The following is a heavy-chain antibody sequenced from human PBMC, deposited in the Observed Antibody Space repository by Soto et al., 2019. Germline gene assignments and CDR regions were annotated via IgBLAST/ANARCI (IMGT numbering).Heavy chain of an antibody. CDR1: GFTFSGSA. Sequence: EVQLVESWGGLVQPGGSLKLSCAASGFTFSGSAMHWVRQASGKGLEWVGRIRSKANSYATAYAASVKGRFTISRDDSKNTAYLQMNSLKTEDTAVYYCTRQNIYSSGWYGFDPWGQGTLVTVSS. CDR3: TRQNIYSSGWYGFDP. V-gene: IGHV3-73*02. D-gene: IGHD6-19*01. J-gene: IGHJ5*02. CDR2: IRSKANSYAT.